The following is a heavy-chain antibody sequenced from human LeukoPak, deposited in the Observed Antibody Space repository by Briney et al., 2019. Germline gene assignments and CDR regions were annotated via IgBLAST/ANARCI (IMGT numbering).Heavy chain of an antibody. V-gene: IGHV1-8*01. D-gene: IGHD6-13*01. J-gene: IGHJ4*02. CDR3: ARVRSAYRYSSSWYFFTF. Sequence: GASVKVSCKASGYTFTSYDINWVRQATGQGLEWMGWMNPNSGNTGYAQKFRGRVTMTTNTSISTAYMELSSLRSEDTAVYYCARVRSAYRYSSSWYFFTFWGQGTLVTVSS. CDR1: GYTFTSYD. CDR2: MNPNSGNT.